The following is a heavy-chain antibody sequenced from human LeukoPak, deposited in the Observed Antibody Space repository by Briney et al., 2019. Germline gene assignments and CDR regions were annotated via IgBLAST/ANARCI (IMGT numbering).Heavy chain of an antibody. V-gene: IGHV3-74*01. CDR2: INSDGSTT. Sequence: PGGSLRLSCAASGFTFSSYWMHWVRQAPGKGLVWVSRINSDGSTTSYADSVKGRFTISRDNAKNTLYLQMNSLRAEGTAVYYCSRDAADDAFDIWGQGTMVTVSS. CDR3: SRDAADDAFDI. J-gene: IGHJ3*02. CDR1: GFTFSSYW.